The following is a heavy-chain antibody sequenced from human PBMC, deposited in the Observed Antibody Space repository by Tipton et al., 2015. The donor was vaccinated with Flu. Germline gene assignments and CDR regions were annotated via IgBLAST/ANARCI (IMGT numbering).Heavy chain of an antibody. CDR2: IYYSGST. CDR3: ARTPGVAVAGTEFDY. CDR1: GGSISSYY. J-gene: IGHJ4*02. D-gene: IGHD6-19*01. Sequence: TLSLTCTVPGGSISSYYWSWIRQSPGKGLEWIGYIYYSGSTNYNPSLKSRVTISVDTSKNQFSLKLSSVTAADTAVYYCARTPGVAVAGTEFDYWGQGTLVTVSS. V-gene: IGHV4-59*01.